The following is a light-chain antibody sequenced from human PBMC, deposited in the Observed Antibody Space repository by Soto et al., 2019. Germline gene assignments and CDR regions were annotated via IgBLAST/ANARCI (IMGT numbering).Light chain of an antibody. CDR2: GAS. J-gene: IGKJ1*01. Sequence: EIVMTQSPATLSVSPGERATLSCRASQSVSNILAWYQKKPGQAPRLLIYGASTRATGIPARFSGSGSGTEFTLTISSLQSEDFAFYYCQQYNNWWTFGQGTRVDIK. V-gene: IGKV3-15*01. CDR1: QSVSNI. CDR3: QQYNNWWT.